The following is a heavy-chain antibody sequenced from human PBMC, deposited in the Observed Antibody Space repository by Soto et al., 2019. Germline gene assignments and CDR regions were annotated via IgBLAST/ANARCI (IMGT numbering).Heavy chain of an antibody. CDR1: DASISGSSYY. V-gene: IGHV4-39*01. CDR2: VDYGGIT. D-gene: IGHD3-9*01. Sequence: LQESGPGLLKPSETLSLTCSVSDASISGSSYYWGWLRQPPGKGLEWIGSVDYGGITYYNPSLKTRLSISVESSRTHFSLRLTSVTVADTALYYCVSHRVSYMLTGAFDPWGQGTLVSVSS. CDR3: VSHRVSYMLTGAFDP. J-gene: IGHJ5*02.